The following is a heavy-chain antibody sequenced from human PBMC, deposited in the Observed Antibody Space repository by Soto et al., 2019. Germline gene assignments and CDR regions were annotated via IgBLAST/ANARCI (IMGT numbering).Heavy chain of an antibody. D-gene: IGHD3-22*01. CDR1: GFTFSSNG. J-gene: IGHJ5*01. CDR3: AGCVGGSMYDNSGKYDS. CDR2: VAYDGSKT. V-gene: IGHV3-30*03. Sequence: QVQLVESGGGVVQPGRSLRLTCAASGFTFSSNGMHWVRQAPGKGPEWVALVAYDGSKTYYGDSVRGRFTISRDNSENTLYLQMNSLRAEDTAVYYCAGCVGGSMYDNSGKYDSWGQGTLVTVSS.